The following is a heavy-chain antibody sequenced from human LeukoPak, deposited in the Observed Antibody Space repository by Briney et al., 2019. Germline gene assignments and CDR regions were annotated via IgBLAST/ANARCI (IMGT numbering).Heavy chain of an antibody. V-gene: IGHV3-43*02. CDR3: AKASSGSSSRPVDY. J-gene: IGHJ4*02. CDR1: GFTFHDYA. Sequence: GGSLRLSCVASGFTFHDYAMSWVRQVPGKGLEWVSLISGDGGSASYAGSVKGRFTISRDNSKNSLYLQMNSLRTEDTALYYCAKASSGSSSRPVDYWGQGTLVTVSS. D-gene: IGHD3-10*01. CDR2: ISGDGGSA.